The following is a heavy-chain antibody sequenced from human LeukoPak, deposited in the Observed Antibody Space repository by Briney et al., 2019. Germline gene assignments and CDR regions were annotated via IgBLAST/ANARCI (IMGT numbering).Heavy chain of an antibody. CDR3: GREPPRYCSGGSCYFDY. Sequence: SATLSLTCTVSGGSISSYYWSWIRQPAGKGLEWIGRIYTSGSTNYNPSLKSRDTMSVDTSKNQFSLKLSSVTAADTAVYYCGREPPRYCSGGSCYFDYWGQGTLVTVSS. V-gene: IGHV4-4*07. CDR1: GGSISSYY. J-gene: IGHJ4*02. CDR2: IYTSGST. D-gene: IGHD2-15*01.